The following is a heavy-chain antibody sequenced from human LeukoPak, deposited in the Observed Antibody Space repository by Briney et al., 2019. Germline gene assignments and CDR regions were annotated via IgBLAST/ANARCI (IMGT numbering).Heavy chain of an antibody. CDR3: ARGQQYYDFWSGHNWFDP. D-gene: IGHD3-3*01. CDR2: INHSGST. V-gene: IGHV4-34*01. CDR1: GGSFSGYY. J-gene: IGHJ5*02. Sequence: PSETLSLTCAVYGGSFSGYYWSWIRQPPGKGLEGIGEINHSGSTNYNPSLKSRVTISVDTSKNQFSLKLSSVTAADTAVYYCARGQQYYDFWSGHNWFDPWGQGTLVTVSS.